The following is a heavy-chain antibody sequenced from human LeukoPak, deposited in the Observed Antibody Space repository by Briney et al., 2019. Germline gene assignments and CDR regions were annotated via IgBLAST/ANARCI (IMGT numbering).Heavy chain of an antibody. CDR1: GGTFSSYA. Sequence: ASVKVSCKASGGTFSSYAISWVRQAPVQGLQWMGGIIPIFGTANYAQKFQGRVTITADESTSTAYMELSSLRSEDTAVYYCARDQDGYNSYWGQGTLVSVSS. D-gene: IGHD5-24*01. J-gene: IGHJ4*02. CDR2: IIPIFGTA. V-gene: IGHV1-69*01. CDR3: ARDQDGYNSY.